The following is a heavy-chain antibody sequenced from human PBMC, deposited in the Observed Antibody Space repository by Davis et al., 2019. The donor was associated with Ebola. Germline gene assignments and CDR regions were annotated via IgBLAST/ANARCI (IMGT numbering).Heavy chain of an antibody. Sequence: MPGGSLRLSCTVSGGSISSYYWSWIRQPPGKGLEWIGYIYYSGSTNYNPSLKSRVTISVDTSKNQFSLKLSSVTAADTAVYYCARGTTVIYYYYYGMDVWGQGTTVTVSS. CDR3: ARGTTVIYYYYYGMDV. CDR2: IYYSGST. V-gene: IGHV4-59*12. D-gene: IGHD4-17*01. J-gene: IGHJ6*02. CDR1: GGSISSYY.